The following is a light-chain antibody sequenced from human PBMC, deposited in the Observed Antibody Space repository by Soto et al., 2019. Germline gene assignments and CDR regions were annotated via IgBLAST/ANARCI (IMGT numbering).Light chain of an antibody. J-gene: IGKJ1*01. CDR3: QHYNSYSEA. Sequence: DIQMTQSPSTLSASVGDRVTITSPASQGISSYLAWYQQKPGKAPKXMISTASTLQSGVPSRFSGSGDGTEFTLSISSLQPDDVATYYCQHYNSYSEALGQGTKVDIK. CDR1: QGISSY. CDR2: TAS. V-gene: IGKV1-9*01.